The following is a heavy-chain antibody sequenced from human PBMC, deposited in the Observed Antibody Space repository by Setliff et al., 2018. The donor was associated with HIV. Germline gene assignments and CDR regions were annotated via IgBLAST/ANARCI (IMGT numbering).Heavy chain of an antibody. CDR2: IYQSGSI. J-gene: IGHJ5*02. CDR1: GYSINSGFS. D-gene: IGHD6-19*01. V-gene: IGHV4-38-2*01. CDR3: ARPRRVRSRAWYWFEI. Sequence: SETLSLTCAASGYSINSGFSRAWIRQPPGQGPQWIGSIYQSGSIYYNPSLQSRVTISVDSSKNQFSLNLFSVTAADTAVYYCARPRRVRSRAWYWFEILGQGTLVTVSS.